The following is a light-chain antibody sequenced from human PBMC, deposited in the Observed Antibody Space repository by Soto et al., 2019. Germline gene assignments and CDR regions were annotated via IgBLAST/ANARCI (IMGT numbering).Light chain of an antibody. CDR3: SSYTSSSTWV. J-gene: IGLJ1*01. Sequence: QSALTQPASVSGSPRQSITISCTGASSDVGGYTYVSWYQQHPGKAPKLMIYEVNNRPSGVSNRFSGSKSGNTASLTISGLQAEDEADYYCSSYTSSSTWVFGTGTKVTVL. CDR2: EVN. V-gene: IGLV2-14*01. CDR1: SSDVGGYTY.